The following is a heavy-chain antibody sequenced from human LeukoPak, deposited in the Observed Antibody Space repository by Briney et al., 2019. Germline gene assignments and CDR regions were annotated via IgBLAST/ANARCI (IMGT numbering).Heavy chain of an antibody. V-gene: IGHV3-30*04. CDR2: ITHDGSNK. D-gene: IGHD3-9*01. CDR1: RFTFSSYA. J-gene: IGHJ4*02. CDR3: ARDARLRYFDRSLSGSSGPFDH. Sequence: PGGSLRLSCAASRFTFSSYAMHWVRQAPGKGLEWVAVITHDGSNKYHADSVKGRFTISRDKSQETLYLQMNSLRAEDSAVYYCARDARLRYFDRSLSGSSGPFDHWGQGTLVTVSS.